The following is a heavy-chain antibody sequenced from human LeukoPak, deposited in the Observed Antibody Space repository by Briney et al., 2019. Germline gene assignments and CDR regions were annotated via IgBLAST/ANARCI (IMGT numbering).Heavy chain of an antibody. Sequence: SETLSLTCTVSGGSIRSGSHYWSWIRQPAGKGLEWIGRIYTSGSTNYNPSLKSRVTMSVDTSKNQFSLKLSSVTAADTAVYYCARDQVQLGGYSYGGRDYYYYMDVWGKGTTVTISS. V-gene: IGHV4-61*02. CDR2: IYTSGST. CDR3: ARDQVQLGGYSYGGRDYYYYMDV. D-gene: IGHD5-18*01. J-gene: IGHJ6*03. CDR1: GGSIRSGSHY.